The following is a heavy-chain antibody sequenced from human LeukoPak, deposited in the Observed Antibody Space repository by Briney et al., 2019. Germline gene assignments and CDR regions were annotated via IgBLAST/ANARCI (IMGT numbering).Heavy chain of an antibody. V-gene: IGHV3-23*01. CDR1: GFTFSSYA. CDR2: ISGGGGST. D-gene: IGHD3-10*01. Sequence: GGSLRLSCAASGFTFSSYAMSWVRQAPGKGLEWVSAISGGGGSTYYADSVKGRFTISRDNSKNTLYLQMNSLRAEDAAVYYCAKRGSDYGFDIWGQGTMVTVSS. CDR3: AKRGSDYGFDI. J-gene: IGHJ3*02.